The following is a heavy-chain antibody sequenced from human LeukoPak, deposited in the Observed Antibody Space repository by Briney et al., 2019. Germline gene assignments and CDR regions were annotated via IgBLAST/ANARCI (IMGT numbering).Heavy chain of an antibody. CDR2: IYYSGST. V-gene: IGHV4-59*01. Sequence: SETLSLTCTVSGGSISNYFWSWIRQPPGKGLEWIGYIYYSGSTNYNPSLRSRVTISLDTSKNQFSLKLSSVTAADTAVYYCARPRRDGYNPDALDIWSQGTMVTVSS. CDR1: GGSISNYF. CDR3: ARPRRDGYNPDALDI. D-gene: IGHD5-24*01. J-gene: IGHJ3*02.